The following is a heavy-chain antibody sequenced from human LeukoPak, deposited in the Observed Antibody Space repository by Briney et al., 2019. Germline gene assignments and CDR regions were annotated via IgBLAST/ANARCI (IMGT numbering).Heavy chain of an antibody. J-gene: IGHJ5*02. D-gene: IGHD6-13*01. Sequence: GRSLRLSCAPSGFTFSSYGMHWVRQAPGKGLEWVAVIWYDGSNKYYADSVKGRFIISRDNSKNTLYLQMNSLRAEDSAVYYCARDKAAAGTYWFDPWGQGTLVTVSS. CDR2: IWYDGSNK. V-gene: IGHV3-33*01. CDR1: GFTFSSYG. CDR3: ARDKAAAGTYWFDP.